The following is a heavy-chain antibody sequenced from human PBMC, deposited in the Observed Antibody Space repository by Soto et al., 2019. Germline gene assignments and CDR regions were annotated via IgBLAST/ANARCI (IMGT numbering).Heavy chain of an antibody. V-gene: IGHV5-51*01. CDR3: ERLDLRDYGDYVSDY. D-gene: IGHD4-17*01. J-gene: IGHJ4*02. Sequence: GESLKISCKGSGYSFTSYWIGWVRQMPGKGLEWMGIIYPGDSDTRYSPSFQGQVTISADKSISTAYLQWSSLKASDTAMYYCERLDLRDYGDYVSDYWGQGTLVTVSS. CDR1: GYSFTSYW. CDR2: IYPGDSDT.